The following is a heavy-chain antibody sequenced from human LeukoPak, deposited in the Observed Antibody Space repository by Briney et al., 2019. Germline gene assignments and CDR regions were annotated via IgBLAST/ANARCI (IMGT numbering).Heavy chain of an antibody. V-gene: IGHV1-69*13. CDR2: IIPIFGTA. Sequence: GASVKVSCKASGGTFSSYAISWVRQAPGQGLEWMGGIIPIFGTANYAQKFQGRVTITADESTSTAYMELSSLRSEDTAVYYCARDLDCGGDCQSDAFDIWGQGTMVTVSS. J-gene: IGHJ3*02. CDR3: ARDLDCGGDCQSDAFDI. D-gene: IGHD2-21*02. CDR1: GGTFSSYA.